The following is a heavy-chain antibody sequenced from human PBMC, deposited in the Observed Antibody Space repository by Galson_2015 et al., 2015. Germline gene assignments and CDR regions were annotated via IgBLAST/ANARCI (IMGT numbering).Heavy chain of an antibody. CDR1: GFTFSSYS. V-gene: IGHV3-21*01. D-gene: IGHD3-3*01. CDR3: ARYRSRDYDFWSGSRYPNWFDP. CDR2: ISSSSSYI. Sequence: SLRLSCAASGFTFSSYSMNWVRQAPGKGLEWVSSISSSSSYIYYADSVKGRFTISRDNAKNSLYLQMNSLRAEDTAVYYCARYRSRDYDFWSGSRYPNWFDPWGQGTLVTVSS. J-gene: IGHJ5*02.